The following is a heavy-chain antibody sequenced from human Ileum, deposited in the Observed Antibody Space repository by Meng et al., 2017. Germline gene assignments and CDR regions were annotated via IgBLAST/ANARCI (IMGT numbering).Heavy chain of an antibody. J-gene: IGHJ4*02. D-gene: IGHD2-15*01. V-gene: IGHV4-4*02. CDR3: VRHGGKYFDY. CDR2: IYLPGSP. CDR1: GCSISSCFY. Sequence: HVRLRELGPVLWSPSGPRSLTCPVPGCSISSCFYWRWVRQAPGKGLEWIGQIYLPGSPNYNPSLESRVTISEDKSMNQFSLRLTSVTAADTAIFYCVRHGGKYFDYWGQGILVTVSS.